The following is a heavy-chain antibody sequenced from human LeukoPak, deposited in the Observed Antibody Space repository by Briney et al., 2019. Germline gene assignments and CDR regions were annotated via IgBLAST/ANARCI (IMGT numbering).Heavy chain of an antibody. CDR2: IYYSGST. CDR3: ARELVAVGAFDI. Sequence: SETLSLTCTVSGGSISSYYWSWIRQPPGKGLEWIGYIYYSGSTNYNPSLKSRVTISVDTSKNQFSLKLSSVTAADTAVYYCARELVAVGAFDIWGRGTMVTVSS. CDR1: GGSISSYY. J-gene: IGHJ3*02. V-gene: IGHV4-59*12. D-gene: IGHD2-15*01.